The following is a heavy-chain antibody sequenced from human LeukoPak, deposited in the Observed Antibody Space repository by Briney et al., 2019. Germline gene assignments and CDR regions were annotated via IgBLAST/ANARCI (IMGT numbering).Heavy chain of an antibody. Sequence: GGSLRLSCAASGFTFSSYAMTWVRQAPGKGLEWVSSISGSSSSTYYPDSMKGRFTISRDNSKNTLYLQMNSLSAEDTAVYYCARDYPPDWGQGTLVTVSA. V-gene: IGHV3-23*01. CDR2: ISGSSSST. J-gene: IGHJ4*02. CDR3: ARDYPPD. CDR1: GFTFSSYA.